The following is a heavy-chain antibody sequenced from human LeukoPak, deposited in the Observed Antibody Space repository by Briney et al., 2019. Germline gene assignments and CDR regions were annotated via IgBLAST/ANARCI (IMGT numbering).Heavy chain of an antibody. CDR3: ARDLVGYGGGSDY. J-gene: IGHJ4*02. V-gene: IGHV3-30*04. CDR1: GFTFSSYS. D-gene: IGHD4-23*01. Sequence: GGSLRLSCAGSGFTFSSYSIHWVRQVSGKGLEWVAVISYGGSNKYYADSVKGRFTISRDNSRNTVYLQMNSLGPEDTAVYSCARDLVGYGGGSDYWGQGTLVTVSS. CDR2: ISYGGSNK.